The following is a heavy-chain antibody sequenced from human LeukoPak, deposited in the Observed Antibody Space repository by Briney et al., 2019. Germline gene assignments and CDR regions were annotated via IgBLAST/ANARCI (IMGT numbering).Heavy chain of an antibody. Sequence: GGSLRLSCTGSGFTFGDHAMSWVRHAPGKGLEWVGFIRSKAYRGTTEYAASVKGRFTISRDDSASIAYLQMNSLQTDDTAVYYCARGPIQLWIHNAMDVWGQGTTVTVSS. CDR3: ARGPIQLWIHNAMDV. CDR2: IRSKAYRGTT. J-gene: IGHJ6*02. D-gene: IGHD5-18*01. CDR1: GFTFGDHA. V-gene: IGHV3-49*04.